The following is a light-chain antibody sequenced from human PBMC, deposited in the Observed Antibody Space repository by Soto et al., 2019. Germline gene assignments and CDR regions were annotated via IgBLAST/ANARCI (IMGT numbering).Light chain of an antibody. Sequence: ETVMTQSPATVSVSPGERATLSCRASQSVSSDLAWYQQKPGQAPRLLIYGASTRATGVPVRFTGSGYGTEFTLTFSSLQSEDFAVYYCQQYTHLPSLTFGPGTTVDIK. CDR3: QQYTHLPSLT. J-gene: IGKJ3*01. V-gene: IGKV3-15*01. CDR1: QSVSSD. CDR2: GAS.